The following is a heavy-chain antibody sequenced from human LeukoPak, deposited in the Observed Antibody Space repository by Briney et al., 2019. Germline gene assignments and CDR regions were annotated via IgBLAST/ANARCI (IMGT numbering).Heavy chain of an antibody. CDR2: INPNSGGT. Sequence: ASVKVSCNASGYTFTGYYMHWVRQAPGQGLEWMGWINPNSGGTNYAQKFQGRVTMTRDTSISTAYMELSRLRSDDTAVYYCARDETAIAARQRWFDPWGQGTLVTVSS. V-gene: IGHV1-2*02. CDR3: ARDETAIAARQRWFDP. D-gene: IGHD6-6*01. J-gene: IGHJ5*02. CDR1: GYTFTGYY.